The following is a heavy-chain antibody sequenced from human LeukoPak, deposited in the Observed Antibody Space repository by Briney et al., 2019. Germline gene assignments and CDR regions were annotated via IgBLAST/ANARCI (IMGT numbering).Heavy chain of an antibody. CDR2: ISSSSSYI. V-gene: IGHV3-21*01. CDR3: ARVQITMVRGAAESPYVDV. J-gene: IGHJ6*03. D-gene: IGHD3-10*01. CDR1: GFTFSSYS. Sequence: GGSLRLSCAASGFTFSSYSMNWVRQAPGKGLEWVSSISSSSSYIYYADSVKGRFTISRDNAKNSLYLQMNSLRAEDTAVYYCARVQITMVRGAAESPYVDVWGKGTTVTVSS.